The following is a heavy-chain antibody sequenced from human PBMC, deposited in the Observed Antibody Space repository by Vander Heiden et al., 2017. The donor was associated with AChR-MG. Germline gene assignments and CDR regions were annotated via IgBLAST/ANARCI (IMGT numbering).Heavy chain of an antibody. CDR1: GYTLTELS. Sequence: QVQLVQSGAEVKKPGASVKVSCKVSGYTLTELSMHWVRQAPGKGLEWMGGFDPEDGETIYAQKFQGRVTMTEDTSTDTAYMELSSLRSEDTAVYYCATSLLHCSSTSCYSSHYGMDVWGQGTTVTVSS. CDR3: ATSLLHCSSTSCYSSHYGMDV. V-gene: IGHV1-24*01. D-gene: IGHD2-2*02. J-gene: IGHJ6*02. CDR2: FDPEDGET.